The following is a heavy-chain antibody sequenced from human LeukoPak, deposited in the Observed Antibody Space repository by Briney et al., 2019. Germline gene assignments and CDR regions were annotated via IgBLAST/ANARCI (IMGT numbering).Heavy chain of an antibody. J-gene: IGHJ4*02. Sequence: SETLSLTCTVSGYSISSGYYWAWIRQPPGKGLEWIGSIYHSGGTYNNPSLKSRLTMSVDTSKNQFSLKLSSVTAADTAVYYCASYVWGSYRYHYWGQGTLVTVSS. CDR2: IYHSGGT. CDR3: ASYVWGSYRYHY. D-gene: IGHD3-16*02. CDR1: GYSISSGYY. V-gene: IGHV4-38-2*02.